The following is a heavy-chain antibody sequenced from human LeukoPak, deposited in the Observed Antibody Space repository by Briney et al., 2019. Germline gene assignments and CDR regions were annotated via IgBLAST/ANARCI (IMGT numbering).Heavy chain of an antibody. CDR3: AKRGRPGQSSSWYDLFDY. J-gene: IGHJ4*02. CDR1: GFTFSSYA. D-gene: IGHD6-13*01. V-gene: IGHV3-23*01. CDR2: ISGSGGNT. Sequence: GGSLRLSCAASGFTFSSYAMSWVRQAPGKGLEWVSTISGSGGNTYYADSVKGRFTISRDNSKNTLYVQMNSLRAEDTAVYYCAKRGRPGQSSSWYDLFDYWGQGTPVTVSS.